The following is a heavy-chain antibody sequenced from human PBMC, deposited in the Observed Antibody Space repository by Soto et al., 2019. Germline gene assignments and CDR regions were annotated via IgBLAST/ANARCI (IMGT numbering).Heavy chain of an antibody. V-gene: IGHV3-74*01. J-gene: IGHJ6*02. CDR2: INSDGSST. D-gene: IGHD6-13*01. CDR3: ARDGIAAAGYYYYGMDV. Sequence: EVQLVESGGGLVQPGGSLRLSCAASGFTFSSYWMHWVRQAPGKGLVWVSRINSDGSSTSYADSVKGRFTISRDNAKNTLYLQMNRLRAEDTAVYYCARDGIAAAGYYYYGMDVWGQGTTVTVSS. CDR1: GFTFSSYW.